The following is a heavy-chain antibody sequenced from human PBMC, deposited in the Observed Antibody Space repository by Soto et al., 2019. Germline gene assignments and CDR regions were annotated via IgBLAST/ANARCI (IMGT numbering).Heavy chain of an antibody. CDR2: IYYSGST. Sequence: SETLSLTCTFSGGSIXSGDYYWSWIRQHPGKGLEWIGYIYYSGSTYYNPSLKSRVTISVDTSKNQFSLKLSSVTAADTAVYYCARWWSGSRQGFDPWGQGTLLTVSS. CDR1: GGSIXSGDYY. V-gene: IGHV4-31*03. J-gene: IGHJ5*02. CDR3: ARWWSGSRQGFDP. D-gene: IGHD3-3*01.